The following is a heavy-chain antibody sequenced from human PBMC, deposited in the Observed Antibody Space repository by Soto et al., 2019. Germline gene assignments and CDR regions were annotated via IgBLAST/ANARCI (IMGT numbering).Heavy chain of an antibody. Sequence: SVKVSCKASGGTFISYAISWVRQAPGQGLEWMGGSIPIVGTANYAQKVQGRVTITADESTSTAYMELSSLRSEDTAVYYCAGSEVDTAMFRYYYSYGMDAWDQGPPVTVSS. D-gene: IGHD5-18*01. J-gene: IGHJ6*02. CDR3: AGSEVDTAMFRYYYSYGMDA. CDR2: SIPIVGTA. V-gene: IGHV1-69*13. CDR1: GGTFISYA.